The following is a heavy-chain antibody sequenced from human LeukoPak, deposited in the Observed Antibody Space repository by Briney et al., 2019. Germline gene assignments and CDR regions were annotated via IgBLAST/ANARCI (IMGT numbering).Heavy chain of an antibody. CDR1: GFIFSHHG. V-gene: IGHV3-33*01. Sequence: GGSLRLSCAASGFIFSHHGMHWVRQAPGKGLGWVAVIWSDSTNRFYADSVKGRFTVSRDNSQNTVFLQMNSLRVKDTAIYYCARDAQRGFDYSNSLKNWGHGTLVTVSS. CDR2: IWSDSTNR. D-gene: IGHD4-11*01. CDR3: ARDAQRGFDYSNSLKN. J-gene: IGHJ4*01.